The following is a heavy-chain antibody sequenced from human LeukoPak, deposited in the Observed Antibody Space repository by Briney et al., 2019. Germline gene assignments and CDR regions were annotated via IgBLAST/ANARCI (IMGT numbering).Heavy chain of an antibody. CDR3: ARALQLWSPFDY. CDR1: GFTFSSYS. Sequence: GGSLRLSCAASGFTFSSYSMNWVRQAPGKGLEWVSSISSSSSYIYYADSVKGRFTISRDNAKISLYLQMNSLRAEDTAVYYCARALQLWSPFDYWGQGTLVTVSS. D-gene: IGHD5-18*01. CDR2: ISSSSSYI. V-gene: IGHV3-21*01. J-gene: IGHJ4*02.